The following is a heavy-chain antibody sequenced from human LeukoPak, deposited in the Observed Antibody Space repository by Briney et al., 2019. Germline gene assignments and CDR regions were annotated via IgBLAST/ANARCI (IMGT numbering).Heavy chain of an antibody. CDR2: IYYSGST. CDR3: ARTVEYCGGDCYSFDY. V-gene: IGHV4-59*01. D-gene: IGHD2-21*01. CDR1: GGSISSYY. J-gene: IGHJ4*02. Sequence: SETLSLTCTVSGGSISSYYWSWIRQPPGKGLEWIGYIYYSGSTNYNPSLKSRVTISVDTSKNQFSLKLSSVTAADTAVYYCARTVEYCGGDCYSFDYWAQGTLVTVSS.